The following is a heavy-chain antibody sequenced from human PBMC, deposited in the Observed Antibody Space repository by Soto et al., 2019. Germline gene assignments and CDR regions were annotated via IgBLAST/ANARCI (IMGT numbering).Heavy chain of an antibody. CDR2: ISYDGSNK. CDR3: AKDRHYYDSSGYYRLGDY. CDR1: GFTFSSYG. Sequence: QVQLVESGGGVVQPGRSLRLSCAACGFTFSSYGMHWVRQAPGKGLEWVAVISYDGSNKYYADSVKGRFTISRDNSKNTLYLQMNSLRAEDTGMYYCAKDRHYYDSSGYYRLGDYWGQGTLFTVSS. J-gene: IGHJ4*02. D-gene: IGHD3-22*01. V-gene: IGHV3-30*18.